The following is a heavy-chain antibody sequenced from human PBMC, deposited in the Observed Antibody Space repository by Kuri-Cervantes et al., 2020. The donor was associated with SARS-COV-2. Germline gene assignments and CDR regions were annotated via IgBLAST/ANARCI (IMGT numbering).Heavy chain of an antibody. CDR3: ARGLDIAARPVFYYGMDV. Sequence: SVKVSCKASGYTFTSYGISWVRQAPGQGLEWMGGIIPIFGTANYAQKFQGRVTITADKSTSTAYMELSSLRSKDTAVYYCARGLDIAARPVFYYGMDVWGQGTTVTVSS. CDR1: GYTFTSYG. CDR2: IIPIFGTA. D-gene: IGHD6-6*01. V-gene: IGHV1-69*06. J-gene: IGHJ6*02.